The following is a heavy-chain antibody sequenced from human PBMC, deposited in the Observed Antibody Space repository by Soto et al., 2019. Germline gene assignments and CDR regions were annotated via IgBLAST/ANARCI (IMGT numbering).Heavy chain of an antibody. CDR2: ISGSGANT. V-gene: IGHV3-23*01. D-gene: IGHD3-3*01. J-gene: IGHJ3*02. Sequence: EVQLLESGGGLVQPGGSLRLSCAASGFTFSSHAMSWVRQAPGKGPEWVSGISGSGANTYYADSVKGRFTSTRDNSRNTLYQQLKSLRDEDAAAYYCAKARGYYESFDAFDIWGQGTMVTVSS. CDR1: GFTFSSHA. CDR3: AKARGYYESFDAFDI.